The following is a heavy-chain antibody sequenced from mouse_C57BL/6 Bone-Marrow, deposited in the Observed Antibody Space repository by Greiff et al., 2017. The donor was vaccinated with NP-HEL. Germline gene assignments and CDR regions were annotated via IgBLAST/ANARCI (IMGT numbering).Heavy chain of an antibody. D-gene: IGHD2-4*01. V-gene: IGHV5-16*01. CDR3: AREGGLRRRTYAMDY. CDR1: GFTFSDYY. J-gene: IGHJ4*01. Sequence: EVQRVESEGGLVQPGSSMKLSCTASGFTFSDYYMAWVRQVPEKGLEWVANSNYDGSSTYYLDSLKSRFIISRDNAKNILYLQMNSLKSEDTATYYCAREGGLRRRTYAMDYWGQGTSVTVSS. CDR2: SNYDGSST.